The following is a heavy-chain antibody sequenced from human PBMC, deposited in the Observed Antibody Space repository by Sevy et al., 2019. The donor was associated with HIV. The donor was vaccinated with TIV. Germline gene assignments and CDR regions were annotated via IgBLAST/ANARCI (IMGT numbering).Heavy chain of an antibody. D-gene: IGHD2-2*01. J-gene: IGHJ6*02. CDR3: ARDDIVVVPAAIGYYYGMDV. V-gene: IGHV3-21*01. CDR1: GFTFSSYS. CDR2: ISSSSYI. Sequence: GGSLRLSCAASGFTFSSYSMNWVRQAPGKGLEWVSSISSSSYIYYADSVKGRFTISRDNAKNSLYLQMNSLRAEDTAVYYCARDDIVVVPAAIGYYYGMDVWGQGTTVTVSS.